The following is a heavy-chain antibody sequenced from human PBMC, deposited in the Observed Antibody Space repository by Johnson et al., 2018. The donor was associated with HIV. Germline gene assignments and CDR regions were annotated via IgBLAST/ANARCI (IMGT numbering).Heavy chain of an antibody. J-gene: IGHJ3*02. V-gene: IGHV3-30*19. CDR2: ISYDGRNK. CDR1: GFTFSSYG. D-gene: IGHD6-19*01. CDR3: AKIIGYSSGLEI. Sequence: VQLVESGGGVVQPGGSLRLSCAASGFTFSSYGMHWVRQCPGKGLEWVALISYDGRNKYYTDSVKGRFTISRDNSKNTLSLQMDSLRPEDTAVYYCAKIIGYSSGLEIWGQGTMVTVSS.